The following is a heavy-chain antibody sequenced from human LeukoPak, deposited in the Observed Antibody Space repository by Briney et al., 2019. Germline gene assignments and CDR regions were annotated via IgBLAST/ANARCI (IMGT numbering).Heavy chain of an antibody. CDR3: AVTIAVGY. V-gene: IGHV3-7*01. D-gene: IGHD6-19*01. J-gene: IGHJ4*02. Sequence: GGSLRLSCAASGFNFSGYWMTWARQAPGKGLEWVANIKEDGSEKHYVDSVKGRFTISRDNAKNSLYLEMNTLRLEDTAVYYCAVTIAVGYWGQGSLVTVSS. CDR2: IKEDGSEK. CDR1: GFNFSGYW.